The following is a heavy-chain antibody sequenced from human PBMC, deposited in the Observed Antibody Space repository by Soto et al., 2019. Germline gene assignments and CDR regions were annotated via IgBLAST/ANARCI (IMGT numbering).Heavy chain of an antibody. Sequence: QVQLVESGGDVVQPGRSLRLSCAASGFTFSSYAMHWVRQAPGKGLEWVAVIAYDGRNKYYADSVKGRFTISRDNSKNTPYLQMNSLRIEDTAVYYCARELERVFDYWGQGTLVTVSS. CDR1: GFTFSSYA. D-gene: IGHD1-1*01. V-gene: IGHV3-30*04. CDR3: ARELERVFDY. CDR2: IAYDGRNK. J-gene: IGHJ4*02.